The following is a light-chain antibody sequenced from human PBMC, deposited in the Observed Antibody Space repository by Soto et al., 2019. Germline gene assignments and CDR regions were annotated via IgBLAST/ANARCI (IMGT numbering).Light chain of an antibody. J-gene: IGKJ4*01. Sequence: DIQMTQSPSSLSASIGDRVTITCRASQDITNQLAWFQQKPGKAPKSLIFGASSLQSGVPSKFSGSGSGTDFTLTFSSLQPEDFATYYCQQYNSYPLTFGGGTRVEIK. V-gene: IGKV1-16*02. CDR2: GAS. CDR1: QDITNQ. CDR3: QQYNSYPLT.